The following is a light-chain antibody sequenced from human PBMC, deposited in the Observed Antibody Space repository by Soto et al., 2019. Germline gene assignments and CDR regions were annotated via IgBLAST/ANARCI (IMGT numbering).Light chain of an antibody. Sequence: DIQLTQSPSTLSASLGDRVILTCRASQGLNNYLAWYQQKPGKAPKLLIYDASSLERGVPSRFSGSGSGTEFTLTISSMKHDDFASYYYQQYTGYPYTFGQGTKLEIK. V-gene: IGKV1-5*01. J-gene: IGKJ2*01. CDR3: QQYTGYPYT. CDR1: QGLNNY. CDR2: DAS.